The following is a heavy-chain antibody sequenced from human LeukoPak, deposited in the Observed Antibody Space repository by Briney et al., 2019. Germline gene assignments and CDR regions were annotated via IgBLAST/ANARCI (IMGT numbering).Heavy chain of an antibody. CDR1: GFTFSSYS. CDR3: ARDRAYYYDSSGPH. V-gene: IGHV3-21*01. CDR2: ISSSSSYI. Sequence: GGSLRLSCAASGFTFSSYSMYWVRQAPGKGLEWVSSISSSSSYIYYADSVKGRFTISRDNAKNSLYLQMNSLRAEDTAVYYCARDRAYYYDSSGPHWGQGTLVTVSS. J-gene: IGHJ4*02. D-gene: IGHD3-22*01.